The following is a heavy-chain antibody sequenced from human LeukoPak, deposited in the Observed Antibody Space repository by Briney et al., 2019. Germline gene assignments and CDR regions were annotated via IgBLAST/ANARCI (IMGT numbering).Heavy chain of an antibody. CDR2: IIPVFGTT. V-gene: IGHV1-69*05. D-gene: IGHD6-13*01. CDR1: GDTFASYG. CDR3: AREGEGIAAAGTLLVYFDY. Sequence: SVKVSCKASGDTFASYGISWVRQAPGQGLEWLARIIPVFGTTNYARKFRGRVTVSTDDSTSTAFLELSSLTPEDTAVYYCAREGEGIAAAGTLLVYFDYWGQGTLVTVSS. J-gene: IGHJ4*02.